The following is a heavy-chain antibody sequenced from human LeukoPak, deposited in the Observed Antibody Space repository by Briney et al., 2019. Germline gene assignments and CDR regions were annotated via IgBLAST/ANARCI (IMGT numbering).Heavy chain of an antibody. CDR3: ARTFFAAAAGNWFDP. J-gene: IGHJ5*02. Sequence: ASLKVSCKTSGYTVIRYSIDWVRQATGQGLEWMRWMNPNSGNTGYAQKFQGRVTMTRNTSISTAYMELSSLRSEDTAVYYCARTFFAAAAGNWFDPWGQGTLVTVSS. D-gene: IGHD6-13*01. CDR1: GYTVIRYS. V-gene: IGHV1-8*01. CDR2: MNPNSGNT.